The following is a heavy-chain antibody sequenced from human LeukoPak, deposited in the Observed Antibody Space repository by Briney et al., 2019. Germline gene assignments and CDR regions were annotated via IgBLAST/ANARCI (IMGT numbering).Heavy chain of an antibody. CDR1: GFTFGNYG. CDR2: ISGGGGST. J-gene: IGHJ4*02. Sequence: QAGGSLVLSCAASGFTFGNYGLSWGRQAPGRGLEGVSGISGGGGSTNDADSGKGRFTISRDNSKNTLYLQMNSLRAEDTAVYYCARSGRYCSGGSCYQEASLDYWGQGTLVTVSS. CDR3: ARSGRYCSGGSCYQEASLDY. D-gene: IGHD2-15*01. V-gene: IGHV3-23*01.